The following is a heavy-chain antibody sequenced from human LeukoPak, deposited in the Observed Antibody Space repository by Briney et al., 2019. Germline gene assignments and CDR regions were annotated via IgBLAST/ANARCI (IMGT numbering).Heavy chain of an antibody. CDR2: ISGSGGNT. CDR3: AELAGSSTFDY. D-gene: IGHD6-13*01. CDR1: GFTFNSYA. Sequence: GGSLRLSCAASGFTFNSYAMSWVRQAPGKGLEWVSGISGSGGNTYYADSVKGRFTISRGNSKNTLYLQMNSLRAEDTAVYYCAELAGSSTFDYWGQGTLVTVSS. V-gene: IGHV3-23*01. J-gene: IGHJ4*02.